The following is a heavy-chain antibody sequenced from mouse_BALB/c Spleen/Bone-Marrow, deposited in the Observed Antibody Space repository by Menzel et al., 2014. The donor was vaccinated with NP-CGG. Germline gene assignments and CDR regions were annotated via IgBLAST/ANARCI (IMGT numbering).Heavy chain of an antibody. CDR1: GFSLSTSGMS. D-gene: IGHD2-1*01. Sequence: VMLVESGPGILQPSQTLSLTCSFSGFSLSTSGMSVGWIRQPSGKGLEWLAHIWWNDDKYYNPALKSRLTISKDTSNNQVFLKIASVVTADTATYYCARMGGNSAMDYWGQGTSVTVSS. V-gene: IGHV8-8*01. CDR3: ARMGGNSAMDY. CDR2: IWWNDDK. J-gene: IGHJ4*01.